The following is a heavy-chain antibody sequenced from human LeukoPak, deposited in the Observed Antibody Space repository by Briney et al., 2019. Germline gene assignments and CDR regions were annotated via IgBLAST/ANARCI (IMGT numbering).Heavy chain of an antibody. V-gene: IGHV4-4*07. Sequence: SETLSLTCTVSGGSISSYYWSWIRQPAGKGLEWIGRIYTSGSTNYNPSLKSRVTISVDTSKNQFSLKLSSVTAADTAVYYCARTFGYSSSWPDYYYYYMDVWGKGTTVTISS. D-gene: IGHD6-13*01. CDR3: ARTFGYSSSWPDYYYYYMDV. J-gene: IGHJ6*03. CDR1: GGSISSYY. CDR2: IYTSGST.